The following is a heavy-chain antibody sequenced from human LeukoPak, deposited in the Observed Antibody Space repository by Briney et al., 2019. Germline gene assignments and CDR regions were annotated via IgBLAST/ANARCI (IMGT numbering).Heavy chain of an antibody. D-gene: IGHD3-3*01. CDR2: IYPSGRT. Sequence: PSETLFLTCTVSGYYISCGYYWAWIRQTPGKGLEWLGCIYPSGRTYYNPSLKSRVTISVDTAKNQFSLKLSSVIAADTAVYYCARCTYYDFWSGNYYFDYWGQGTLVTVSS. CDR1: GYYISCGYY. V-gene: IGHV4-38-2*02. CDR3: ARCTYYDFWSGNYYFDY. J-gene: IGHJ4*02.